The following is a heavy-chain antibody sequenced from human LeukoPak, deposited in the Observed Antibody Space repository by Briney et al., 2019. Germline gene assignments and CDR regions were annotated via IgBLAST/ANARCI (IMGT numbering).Heavy chain of an antibody. CDR3: ARLSIAARPLYFDY. Sequence: SETLSLTCTVSGGSISSSSYYWGWIRQPPGKGLEWIGSIYYSGSTYYNPSLKSRVTISVDTSKNQFSLKLSSVTAADTAVYYCARLSIAARPLYFDYWGQGTLVTVSS. V-gene: IGHV4-39*01. CDR1: GGSISSSSYY. D-gene: IGHD6-6*01. J-gene: IGHJ4*02. CDR2: IYYSGST.